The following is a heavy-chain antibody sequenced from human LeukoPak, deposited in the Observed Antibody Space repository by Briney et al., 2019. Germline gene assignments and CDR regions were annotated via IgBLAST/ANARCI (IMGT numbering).Heavy chain of an antibody. J-gene: IGHJ5*02. CDR2: ISSSSSYI. V-gene: IGHV3-21*01. Sequence: PGGSLRLSCAASGFTFSIYNMNWVRQAPGKGLEWVSSISSSSSYIYYADSVKGRFTISRDNAKNSLYLQMNSLRAEDTAVYYCARDGPYSTSATHPPWGQGTLVTVSS. D-gene: IGHD6-6*01. CDR1: GFTFSIYN. CDR3: ARDGPYSTSATHPP.